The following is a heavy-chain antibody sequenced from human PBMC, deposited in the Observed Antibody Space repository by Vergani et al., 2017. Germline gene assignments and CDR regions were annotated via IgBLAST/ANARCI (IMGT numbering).Heavy chain of an antibody. CDR1: SHTFQTYG. Sequence: QVQLVQSGAELKKPGASVSVSCKGSSHTFQTYGISWVRQAPGKGLEWMAWIRPYTGHTIYAQKFQDRVTMTADTSTNTAYMELSSVTAADTAVYYCAREKAMVNEQVYYYYGMDVWGQGTTVTVSS. J-gene: IGHJ6*02. CDR3: AREKAMVNEQVYYYYGMDV. D-gene: IGHD5-18*01. V-gene: IGHV1-18*01. CDR2: IRPYTGHT.